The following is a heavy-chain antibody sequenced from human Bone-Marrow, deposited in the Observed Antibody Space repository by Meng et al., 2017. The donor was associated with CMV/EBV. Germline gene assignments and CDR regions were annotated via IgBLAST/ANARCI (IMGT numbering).Heavy chain of an antibody. J-gene: IGHJ4*02. CDR1: GFTFSRYA. D-gene: IGHD4-11*01. Sequence: GESLKISCAASGFTFSRYAMHWVRQAPGKGLEWVALMSNDASNEDYSDSVRGRFTISRGNSKNTLYLQMNSLRPAGTAVYYCARDGRSNYLGTAIDYWGQGTLVTVSS. CDR2: MSNDASNE. V-gene: IGHV3-30-3*01. CDR3: ARDGRSNYLGTAIDY.